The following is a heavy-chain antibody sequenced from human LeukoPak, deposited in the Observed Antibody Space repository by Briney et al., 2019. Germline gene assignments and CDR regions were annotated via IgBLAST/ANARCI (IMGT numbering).Heavy chain of an antibody. V-gene: IGHV1-69*13. CDR1: GGTFSSYA. D-gene: IGHD1-26*01. Sequence: GASVKVPCKASGGTFSSYAISWVRQAPGQGLEWMGGIIPIFGTANYAQKFQGRVTITADESTSTAYMELSSLRSEDTAVYYCARWISGSYFWFDPWGQGTLVTVSS. J-gene: IGHJ5*02. CDR3: ARWISGSYFWFDP. CDR2: IIPIFGTA.